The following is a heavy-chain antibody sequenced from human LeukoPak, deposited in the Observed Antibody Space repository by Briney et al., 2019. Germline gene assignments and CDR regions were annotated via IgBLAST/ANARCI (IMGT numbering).Heavy chain of an antibody. CDR2: IYYSGST. CDR1: GGSISSYY. D-gene: IGHD6-6*01. CDR3: ARGGFSSSSFGSDY. V-gene: IGHV4-59*01. Sequence: SETLSLTCTVSGGSISSYYWSWIRQPPGKGLEWIGYIYYSGSTNYNPSLKSRVTISVDTSKNQFSLKLSSVTAADTAVHYCARGGFSSSSFGSDYWGQGTLVTVSS. J-gene: IGHJ4*02.